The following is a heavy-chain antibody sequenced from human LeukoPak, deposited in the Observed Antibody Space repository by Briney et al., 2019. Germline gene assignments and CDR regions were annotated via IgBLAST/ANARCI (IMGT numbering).Heavy chain of an antibody. CDR3: ARTNDLWSGYLGYFDY. CDR1: GGTFSSYA. V-gene: IGHV1-69*01. J-gene: IGHJ4*02. Sequence: SVKVSCKASGGTFSSYAISWVRQAPGQGLEWMGGIIPIFGTANYAQKFQGRVTITADESTSTAYMELSSLRSEDTAVYYCARTNDLWSGYLGYFDYWGQGTLVTVSS. CDR2: IIPIFGTA. D-gene: IGHD3-3*01.